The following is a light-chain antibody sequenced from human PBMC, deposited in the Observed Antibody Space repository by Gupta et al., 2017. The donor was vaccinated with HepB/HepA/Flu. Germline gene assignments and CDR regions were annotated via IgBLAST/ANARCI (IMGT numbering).Light chain of an antibody. CDR1: QDISTH. Sequence: DIQLTQSPSFLSASIGDRVTITCLATQDISTHLVWYRTKVGKAPKLLIYAASTLDSGVPSRFSGSGSGTEFTLTISSLQPEDFADYYCQQCNSYPLTFGQGTRLDIK. CDR2: AAS. J-gene: IGKJ5*01. CDR3: QQCNSYPLT. V-gene: IGKV1-9*01.